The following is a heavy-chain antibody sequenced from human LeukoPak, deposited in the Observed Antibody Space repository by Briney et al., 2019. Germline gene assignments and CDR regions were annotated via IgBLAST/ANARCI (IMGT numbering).Heavy chain of an antibody. D-gene: IGHD3-3*01. CDR1: GYTFTSYG. Sequence: GASEKVSCKASGYTFTSYGISWVRQAPGQGLEWMGWISAYNGNTNYAQKLQGRVTMTTDTSTSTAYMELRSLRSDDTAVYYCARDHVDFWSGFPYGMDVWGQGTTVTVSS. V-gene: IGHV1-18*01. CDR2: ISAYNGNT. J-gene: IGHJ6*02. CDR3: ARDHVDFWSGFPYGMDV.